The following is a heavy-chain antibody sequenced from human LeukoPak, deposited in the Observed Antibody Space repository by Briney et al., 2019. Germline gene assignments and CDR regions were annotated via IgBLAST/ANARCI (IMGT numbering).Heavy chain of an antibody. CDR1: GGTFSSYA. V-gene: IGHV1-69*13. CDR3: ARGRFSHDYGDYAPPGFDY. J-gene: IGHJ4*02. CDR2: IIPIFGTA. Sequence: SVKVSCKASGGTFSSYAISWVRQAPGQGLEWMGGIIPIFGTADYAQKFQGRVTITADESTSTAYMELSSLRSEDTAVYYRARGRFSHDYGDYAPPGFDYWGQGTLVTVSS. D-gene: IGHD4-17*01.